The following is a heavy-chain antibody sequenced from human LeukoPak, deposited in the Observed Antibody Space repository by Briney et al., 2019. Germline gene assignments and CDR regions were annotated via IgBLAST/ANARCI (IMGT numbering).Heavy chain of an antibody. CDR2: IYYSGST. J-gene: IGHJ6*02. D-gene: IGHD2-2*01. V-gene: IGHV4-59*01. CDR1: GGSISSYY. Sequence: SETLSLTCTVSGGSISSYYWSWIRQPPGKGLEWIGYIYYSGSTIYNPSLKSRVTISVDTSKNQFSLKLSSVTAADTAVYYCARLGLYYYYYYGMDVWGQGTTVTVSS. CDR3: ARLGLYYYYYYGMDV.